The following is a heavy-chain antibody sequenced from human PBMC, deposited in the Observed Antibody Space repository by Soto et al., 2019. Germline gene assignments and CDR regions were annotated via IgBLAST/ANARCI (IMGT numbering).Heavy chain of an antibody. CDR1: GFTFSSYA. CDR2: MSGSGDSP. CDR3: AKGVPGIAVAGTGYFQR. V-gene: IGHV3-23*01. Sequence: EVQLLESGGGLVQPGGSLRLSCAASGFTFSSYAMSWVRQAPGKGLEWVSGMSGSGDSPYYADSVKGRFTISRDNSKNTLDLQMDSLRAEDTAVYYCAKGVPGIAVAGTGYFQRWGQGTLVTVSS. J-gene: IGHJ1*01. D-gene: IGHD6-19*01.